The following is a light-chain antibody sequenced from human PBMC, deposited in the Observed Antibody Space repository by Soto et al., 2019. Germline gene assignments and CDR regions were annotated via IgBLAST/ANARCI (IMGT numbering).Light chain of an antibody. CDR1: RSVSNY. Sequence: EIVLTQSPATLSLSPGESATLSCRASRSVSNYLAWYQQKPGQAPRLLIYDASSRLTDIPARFSGSGSGTDFTLTISRLEPEDFAVYYCQQYGSPGTFGQGTKVDIK. V-gene: IGKV3-20*01. CDR3: QQYGSPGT. CDR2: DAS. J-gene: IGKJ1*01.